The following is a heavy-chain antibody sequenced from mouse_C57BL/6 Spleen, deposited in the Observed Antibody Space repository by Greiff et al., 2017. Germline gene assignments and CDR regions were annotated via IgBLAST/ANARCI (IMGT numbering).Heavy chain of an antibody. V-gene: IGHV1-64*01. CDR3: ARRIDGYYEDAMDY. CDR1: GYTFTSYW. CDR2: IHPNSGST. D-gene: IGHD2-3*01. Sequence: VQLQQPGAELVKPGASVKLSCKASGYTFTSYWMHWVKQRPGQGLEWIGMIHPNSGSTNYNEKFKSKATLTVDKSSSTAYMQLSSLTSEDSAVYYCARRIDGYYEDAMDYWGQGTSVTVSS. J-gene: IGHJ4*01.